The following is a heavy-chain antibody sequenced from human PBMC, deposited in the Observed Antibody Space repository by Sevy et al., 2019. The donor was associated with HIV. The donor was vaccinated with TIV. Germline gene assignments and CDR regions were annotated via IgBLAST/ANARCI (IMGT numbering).Heavy chain of an antibody. CDR2: ISGSGGST. D-gene: IGHD2-15*01. Sequence: LTCAASGFTFSSYAMSWVRQAPGKGLEWVSAISGSGGSTYYADSVKGRFTISRDNSKNTLYLQMNSLRAEDTAVYYCAKIGIRYCSGGSCSPYFDYWGQGTLVTVSS. V-gene: IGHV3-23*01. J-gene: IGHJ4*02. CDR3: AKIGIRYCSGGSCSPYFDY. CDR1: GFTFSSYA.